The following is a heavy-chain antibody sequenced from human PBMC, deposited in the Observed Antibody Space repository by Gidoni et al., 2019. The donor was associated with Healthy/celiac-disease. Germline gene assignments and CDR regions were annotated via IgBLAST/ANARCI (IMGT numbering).Heavy chain of an antibody. Sequence: EVQLVESGGGLVKPGGSLRLSCAASGFTFSSYSMNWVRQAPGKGLEWVSSISSSTSYIYYADSVKGRFTISRDNAKNSLYLQMNSLRAEDTAVYYCASYYDFWSGYLASFDYWGQGILVTVSS. CDR1: GFTFSSYS. J-gene: IGHJ4*02. CDR3: ASYYDFWSGYLASFDY. D-gene: IGHD3-3*01. CDR2: ISSSTSYI. V-gene: IGHV3-21*01.